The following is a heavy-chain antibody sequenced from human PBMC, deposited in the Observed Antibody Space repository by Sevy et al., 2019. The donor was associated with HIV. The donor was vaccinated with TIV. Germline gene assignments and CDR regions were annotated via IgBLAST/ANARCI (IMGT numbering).Heavy chain of an antibody. CDR3: ARGTEWFGESTLDASDI. V-gene: IGHV1-69*13. D-gene: IGHD3-10*01. CDR1: GGTFSSYA. Sequence: ASVKVSCKDSGGTFSSYAISWVRQAPGQGLEWMGGIIPILGTANYAQKFQGRVTITADESTSTAYMELSSLRSEDTAVYYCARGTEWFGESTLDASDIWGQGTMVTVSS. J-gene: IGHJ3*02. CDR2: IIPILGTA.